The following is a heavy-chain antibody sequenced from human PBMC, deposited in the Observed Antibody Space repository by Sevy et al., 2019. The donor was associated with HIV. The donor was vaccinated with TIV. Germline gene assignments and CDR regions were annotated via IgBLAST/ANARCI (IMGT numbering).Heavy chain of an antibody. D-gene: IGHD3-3*01. CDR1: GFTFSSYA. V-gene: IGHV3-23*01. Sequence: GGSLRLSCAASGFTFSSYAMSWVRQAPGKGLEWVSSISGGGGSTYYADSVKGRFTISRDKSKNTLYLQMNSLRAGDTVVYYCAKSPYFDFWSGHYTRGANVDYWGQGTLVTVSS. J-gene: IGHJ4*02. CDR2: ISGGGGST. CDR3: AKSPYFDFWSGHYTRGANVDY.